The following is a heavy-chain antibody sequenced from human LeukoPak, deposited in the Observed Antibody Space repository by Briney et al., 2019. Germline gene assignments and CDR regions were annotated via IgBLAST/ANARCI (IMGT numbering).Heavy chain of an antibody. CDR3: ARVLGYCSGGSCYAFDY. J-gene: IGHJ4*02. CDR1: GGTFSSYA. D-gene: IGHD2-15*01. Sequence: ASVKVSCKASGGTFSSYAISWVRQAPGQGLEWMGRIIPILGIANYAQKFQGRVTITADKSTSTAYMELSSLRSEDTAVYYCARVLGYCSGGSCYAFDYWGQGTLVTVSS. V-gene: IGHV1-69*04. CDR2: IIPILGIA.